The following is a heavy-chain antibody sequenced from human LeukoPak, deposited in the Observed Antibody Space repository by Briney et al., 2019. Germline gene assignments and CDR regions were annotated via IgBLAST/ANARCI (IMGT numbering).Heavy chain of an antibody. CDR1: GFTFNRYG. D-gene: IGHD1-26*01. J-gene: IGHJ4*02. CDR2: ITGSASNT. Sequence: GGSLRLSCEASGFTFNRYGMSWVRQAPGKGLEWVSVITGSASNTYYADSVKGRFTISRDNSKNTLSLQMNSLRAEDTAVYYCAKDYSSGEWELRGFSGLSYFDYWGQGSLVTVSS. V-gene: IGHV3-23*01. CDR3: AKDYSSGEWELRGFSGLSYFDY.